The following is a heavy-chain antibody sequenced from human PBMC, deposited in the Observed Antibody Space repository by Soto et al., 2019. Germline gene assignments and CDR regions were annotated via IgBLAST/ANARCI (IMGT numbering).Heavy chain of an antibody. CDR3: AKDTVGGYSFWSGYYSDGLDV. CDR2: ISGNGAGT. D-gene: IGHD3-3*01. CDR1: GFTFDSYA. Sequence: EVKLLESGGGLAQPGGSLRLSCVGSGFTFDSYAISWVRQAPGKGLQWISAISGNGAGTDYAHSVKGRFTISRDNSKNTVHLQMNSLRGEDTGLYYCAKDTVGGYSFWSGYYSDGLDVWGQGTMVTVSS. V-gene: IGHV3-23*01. J-gene: IGHJ3*01.